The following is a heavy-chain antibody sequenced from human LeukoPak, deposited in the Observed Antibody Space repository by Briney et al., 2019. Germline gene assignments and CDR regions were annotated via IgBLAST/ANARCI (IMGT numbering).Heavy chain of an antibody. Sequence: SETLSLICTVSGYSISSGYYWGWIRQPPGKGLEWIGSMYHSGSTYYNPSLKSRVTVSVDTSKNQFSLKLSSVTAADTAVYYCARVLTMFRGGFDYWGQGTLVTVSS. D-gene: IGHD3-10*01. CDR3: ARVLTMFRGGFDY. CDR2: MYHSGST. V-gene: IGHV4-38-2*02. CDR1: GYSISSGYY. J-gene: IGHJ4*02.